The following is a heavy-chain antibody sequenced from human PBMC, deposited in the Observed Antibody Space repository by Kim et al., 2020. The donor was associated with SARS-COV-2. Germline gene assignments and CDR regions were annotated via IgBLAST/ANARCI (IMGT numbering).Heavy chain of an antibody. D-gene: IGHD6-19*01. V-gene: IGHV3-23*01. J-gene: IGHJ6*02. CDR3: AKDQRAVAGIDYYYGMDV. CDR2: ISGSGGST. CDR1: GFTFSSYA. Sequence: GGSLRLSCAASGFTFSSYAMSWVRQAPGKGLEWVSAISGSGGSTYYADSVKGRFTISRDNSENTLYLQMNSLRAEDTAVYYCAKDQRAVAGIDYYYGMDVWGQGTTVTVSS.